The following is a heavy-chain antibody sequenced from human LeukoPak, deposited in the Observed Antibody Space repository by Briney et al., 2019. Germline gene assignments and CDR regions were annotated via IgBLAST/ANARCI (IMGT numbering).Heavy chain of an antibody. V-gene: IGHV4-39*07. Sequence: PSETLSLTCTVSGGFISSSSYDWGWIRQPPGKGLEWIGSIYYSGSTYYNPSLKSRVTISADTSKTQFSLKLTSVTATDTAVYYCALCHGSSGYWPWGQGTLVTVSS. CDR3: ALCHGSSGYWP. CDR2: IYYSGST. D-gene: IGHD3-22*01. J-gene: IGHJ4*02. CDR1: GGFISSSSYD.